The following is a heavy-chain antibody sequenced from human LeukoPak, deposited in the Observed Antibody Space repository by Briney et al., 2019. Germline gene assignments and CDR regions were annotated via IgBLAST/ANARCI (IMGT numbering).Heavy chain of an antibody. D-gene: IGHD3-3*01. V-gene: IGHV4-61*02. CDR1: GGSISSGSYY. CDR2: IYTSGST. J-gene: IGHJ6*02. CDR3: ARDRSGYWPYYYYGMDV. Sequence: SETLSLTCTVSGGSISSGSYYWSWIRQPAGTGLEWIGRIYTSGSTNYNPSLKSRVTISVDTSKNQFSLKLSSVTAADTAVYYCARDRSGYWPYYYYGMDVWGQGTTVTVSS.